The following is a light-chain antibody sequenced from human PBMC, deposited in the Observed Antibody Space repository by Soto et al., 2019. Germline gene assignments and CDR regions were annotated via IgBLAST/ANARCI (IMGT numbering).Light chain of an antibody. V-gene: IGLV2-14*01. J-gene: IGLJ2*01. CDR2: EVT. CDR1: TGDIGAFNY. Sequence: QSALTQPPSASGSPGQSVTISCTGTTGDIGAFNYVSWYQQRPGKAPKLIIYEVTRRPSGVSNRFSASKSGNTASLTISGLQAEDEADYYCCSYRSSSTLVFGGGTKVTVL. CDR3: CSYRSSSTLV.